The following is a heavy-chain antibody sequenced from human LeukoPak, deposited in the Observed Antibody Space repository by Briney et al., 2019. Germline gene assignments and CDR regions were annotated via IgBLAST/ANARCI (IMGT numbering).Heavy chain of an antibody. J-gene: IGHJ3*02. CDR3: ARHTDSGSRHDAFDI. V-gene: IGHV4-59*08. CDR2: IYYSGST. D-gene: IGHD1-26*01. Sequence: SETLSLTCTVSRGTISSYYWSWIRQPPGKGLEWIGYIYYSGSTNYNPSLKSRVTISVDTSKNQFSLKLSSVTAADTAVYYCARHTDSGSRHDAFDIWGQGTMVTAS. CDR1: RGTISSYY.